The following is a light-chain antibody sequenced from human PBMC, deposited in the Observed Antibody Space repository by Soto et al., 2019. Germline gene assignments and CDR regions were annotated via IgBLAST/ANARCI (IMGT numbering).Light chain of an antibody. CDR1: QSVSSN. Sequence: EIVMTQSPATLSVSPGERATLSCRAGQSVSSNLAWYQQKPGQAPRLLIYGASTRATGIPARFSGSGSGTKFTLTISSLQSEDFAVYYCQQYNNWPWTFGQGTKVDIK. J-gene: IGKJ1*01. V-gene: IGKV3-15*01. CDR2: GAS. CDR3: QQYNNWPWT.